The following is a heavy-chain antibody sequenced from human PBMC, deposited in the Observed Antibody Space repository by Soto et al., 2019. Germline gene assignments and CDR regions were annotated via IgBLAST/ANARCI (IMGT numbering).Heavy chain of an antibody. V-gene: IGHV4-34*12. CDR3: ARQRPTDGRWEFANYYGMDV. J-gene: IGHJ6*02. Sequence: PSETLSLTCAVYGGSFSAYYWSWVRQPPGKGLEWIGEIIHSESTKYNPSLKSRVTISVDTSKNQFSLKLSSVTAADTAVYYCARQRPTDGRWEFANYYGMDVWGQGITVTVSS. CDR1: GGSFSAYY. CDR2: IIHSEST. D-gene: IGHD1-26*01.